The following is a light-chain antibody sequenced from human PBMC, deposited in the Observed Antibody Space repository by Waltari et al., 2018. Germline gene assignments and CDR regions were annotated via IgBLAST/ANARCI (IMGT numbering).Light chain of an antibody. Sequence: QSALTQPASVSGSPGQSITISCTGSTTDVGAYDFVAWYQQHPGKAPQLMVFDVTPPPIGISKRFSVPKSPDTACLTSSVFHAVDEAYYYCYSYTTTNTFVFGTGTKVTVV. CDR1: TTDVGAYDF. V-gene: IGLV2-14*01. CDR3: YSYTTTNTFV. J-gene: IGLJ1*01. CDR2: DVT.